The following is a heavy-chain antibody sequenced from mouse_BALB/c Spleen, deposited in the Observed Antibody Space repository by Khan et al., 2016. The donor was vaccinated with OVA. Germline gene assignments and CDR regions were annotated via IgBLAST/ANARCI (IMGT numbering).Heavy chain of an antibody. V-gene: IGHV1-77*01. CDR1: GYKFTDYI. CDR3: ARWGYSVFAY. D-gene: IGHD2-14*01. Sequence: VQLQESGPELVKPGASLKVSCKASGYKFTDYIIGWVKQSTRQGLEWIGDIFPGSGTPYYNEKFKDKATLTAAKSSNNAYMQLSSLTSEDSAVYFCARWGYSVFAYWGQGTLVTVSA. CDR2: IFPGSGTP. J-gene: IGHJ3*01.